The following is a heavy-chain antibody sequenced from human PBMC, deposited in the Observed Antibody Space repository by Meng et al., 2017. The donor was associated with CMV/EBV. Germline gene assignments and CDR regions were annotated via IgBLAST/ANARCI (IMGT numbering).Heavy chain of an antibody. CDR2: IKSKTDGGTT. V-gene: IGHV3-15*01. Sequence: GESLKISCAASGFTFSNAWMSWVRQAPGKGLEWVGRIKSKTDGGTTDYAAPVKGRFTISGDDSKNTLYLQMNSLKTEDTAVYYCRGHDAFDIWGQGTMVTVSS. CDR3: RGHDAFDI. D-gene: IGHD3-10*01. CDR1: GFTFSNAW. J-gene: IGHJ3*02.